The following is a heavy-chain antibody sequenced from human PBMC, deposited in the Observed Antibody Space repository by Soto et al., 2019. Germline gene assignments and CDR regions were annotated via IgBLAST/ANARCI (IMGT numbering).Heavy chain of an antibody. CDR2: IYYSGST. V-gene: IGHV4-59*01. D-gene: IGHD3-22*01. Sequence: SETLSLTCTVSGGSINNYYWSWIRQPPGKGLEWIGYIYYSGSTNYNPSLKSRVTISVDTSKNQFSLKLSSVTAADTAVYYCARDNGREQYYDSSGYWYYFDYWGQGTLVTVSS. CDR1: GGSINNYY. CDR3: ARDNGREQYYDSSGYWYYFDY. J-gene: IGHJ4*02.